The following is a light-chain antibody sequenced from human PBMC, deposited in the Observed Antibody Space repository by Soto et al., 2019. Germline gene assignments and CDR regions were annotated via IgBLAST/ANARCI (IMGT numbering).Light chain of an antibody. V-gene: IGLV2-14*01. CDR3: SSYTGSNSVV. J-gene: IGLJ2*01. CDR2: EVT. CDR1: SSDVGDYDY. Sequence: QSVLTQPASASGSPGQSITISCTGTSSDVGDYDYVSWYQKHPDRAPKLIIYEVTNRPSGVSNRFSGSKSGNTASLSISGLQAEDEAHYYCSSYTGSNSVVFGGGTKVTVL.